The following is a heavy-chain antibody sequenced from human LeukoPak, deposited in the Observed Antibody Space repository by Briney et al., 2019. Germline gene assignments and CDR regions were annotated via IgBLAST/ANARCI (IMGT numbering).Heavy chain of an antibody. Sequence: SETLSLTCTVSGGSISSYYWSWIRQPPGKGLEWIGYIYYSGSTNYNPSLKSRVTISVDTSKNQFSLKLSSVTAADTAVYYCATGTPDGYSYGFDYWGQGTLVTVSS. CDR1: GGSISSYY. CDR2: IYYSGST. CDR3: ATGTPDGYSYGFDY. J-gene: IGHJ4*02. V-gene: IGHV4-59*01. D-gene: IGHD5-18*01.